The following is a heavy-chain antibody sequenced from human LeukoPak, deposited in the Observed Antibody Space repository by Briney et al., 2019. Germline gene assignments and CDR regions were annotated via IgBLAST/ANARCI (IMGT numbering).Heavy chain of an antibody. J-gene: IGHJ6*03. CDR3: ARETSQKGAHYMDV. Sequence: SETLSLTCTVSGGPISSYYWSWIRQPPGKGLEWIGYIYYSGSTNYNPSLRSRVTISVDTSKNQFSLKLSSVTAADTAVYYCARETSQKGAHYMDVWGKGTTVTISS. V-gene: IGHV4-59*01. CDR1: GGPISSYY. D-gene: IGHD3-16*01. CDR2: IYYSGST.